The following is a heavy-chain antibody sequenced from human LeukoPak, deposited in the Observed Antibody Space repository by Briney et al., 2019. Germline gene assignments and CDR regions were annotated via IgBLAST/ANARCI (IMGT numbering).Heavy chain of an antibody. CDR2: IYHSGST. CDR1: GYSITSGYY. V-gene: IGHV4-38-2*02. J-gene: IGHJ6*03. CDR3: ARLGPYYYHYMDV. Sequence: SETLSLTCTVSGYSITSGYYWGWIRQPPGEGLEWIGTIYHSGSTYYIPSLKSRVTISMHTSKNQFSLKLSSVTAADTAVYFCARLGPYYYHYMDVWGKGTTVTVSS. D-gene: IGHD3-16*01.